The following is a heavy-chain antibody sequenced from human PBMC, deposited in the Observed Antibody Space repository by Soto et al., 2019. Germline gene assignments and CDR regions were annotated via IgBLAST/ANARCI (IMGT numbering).Heavy chain of an antibody. CDR2: IIPIFGTA. D-gene: IGHD6-6*01. Sequence: ASVKVSCKASGGTFSSYAISWVRQAPGQGLEWMGGIIPIFGTANYAQKFQGRVTITADKSTSTAYMELSSLRSEDTAVYYCARGEYSSSSLVPHYYYYGMDVWGQGTTVTVS. V-gene: IGHV1-69*06. J-gene: IGHJ6*02. CDR3: ARGEYSSSSLVPHYYYYGMDV. CDR1: GGTFSSYA.